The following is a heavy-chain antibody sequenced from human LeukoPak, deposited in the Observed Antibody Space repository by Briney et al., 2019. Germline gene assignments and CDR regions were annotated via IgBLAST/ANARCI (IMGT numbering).Heavy chain of an antibody. Sequence: GASVKVSCKASGYTFTSHDINWERQATGQGLEWMGWMSPNSGDTGYARKFQGRVTMTSDSSISTAYMELSSLRSEDTAIYYCVRTPPNWGFDYWGQGTLVTVSS. CDR1: GYTFTSHD. J-gene: IGHJ4*02. CDR3: VRTPPNWGFDY. V-gene: IGHV1-8*01. D-gene: IGHD7-27*01. CDR2: MSPNSGDT.